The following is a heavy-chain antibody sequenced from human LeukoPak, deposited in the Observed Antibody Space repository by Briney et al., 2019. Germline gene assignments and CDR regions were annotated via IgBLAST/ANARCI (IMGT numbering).Heavy chain of an antibody. CDR1: GFTFSSSA. D-gene: IGHD1-26*01. Sequence: GGSLRLSCAASGFTFSSSAMSWVRQAPGKGLEWVSGISGSGSSKYNADSVKGRFTISRDNSKDTLHLQMNSMRAEDTAVYYCAKVSGSYYGDYWGQGTLVTVSS. CDR3: AKVSGSYYGDY. CDR2: ISGSGSSK. J-gene: IGHJ4*02. V-gene: IGHV3-23*01.